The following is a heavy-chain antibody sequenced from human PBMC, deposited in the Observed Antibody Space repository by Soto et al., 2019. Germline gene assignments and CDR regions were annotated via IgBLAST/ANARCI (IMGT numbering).Heavy chain of an antibody. D-gene: IGHD3-3*01. CDR2: ISSGGGTT. CDR1: GFSFRNYA. J-gene: IGHJ6*01. V-gene: IGHV3-23*04. Sequence: DEHLVESGGGSLQPGASLRLSCAASGFSFRNYAMTWVRQSPGKGLEWVSLISSGGGTTNYADSVKGRFSISRDNSQNMLYLQMNGLRGEDTALYYCAKLKGGLGRFYGMDAWGQGTMVIVSS. CDR3: AKLKGGLGRFYGMDA.